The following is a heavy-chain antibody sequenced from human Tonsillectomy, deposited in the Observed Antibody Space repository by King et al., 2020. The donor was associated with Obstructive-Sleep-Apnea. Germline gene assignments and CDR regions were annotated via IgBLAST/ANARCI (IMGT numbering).Heavy chain of an antibody. J-gene: IGHJ4*02. CDR3: TRDRTIYGDYTSFDC. CDR2: ITGTISGGTT. V-gene: IGHV3-49*04. D-gene: IGHD4-17*01. CDR1: GFTFGDYA. Sequence: VQLVESGGGLVQPGRSLRLSCTVSGFTFGDYAMSWVRQAPGKGLEWVGVITGTISGGTTNYAASVKGRFTISRDDSKSIAYLQMNSLKTEDTAFYYCTRDRTIYGDYTSFDCWGQGTLVTVSS.